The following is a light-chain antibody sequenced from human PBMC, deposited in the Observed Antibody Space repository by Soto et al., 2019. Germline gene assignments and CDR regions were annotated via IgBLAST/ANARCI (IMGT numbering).Light chain of an antibody. CDR3: HQYGRSPWT. J-gene: IGKJ1*01. V-gene: IGKV3-20*01. CDR1: QSVDSTS. Sequence: EIVLTQSPGTLSLSPGERATLSCRASQSVDSTSLDWYLQKPGLAPMLLIYDASSRATGIPDRFSGRGSGTDFSLTISRLEPEDYAVYFCHQYGRSPWTFGQGTKVEIK. CDR2: DAS.